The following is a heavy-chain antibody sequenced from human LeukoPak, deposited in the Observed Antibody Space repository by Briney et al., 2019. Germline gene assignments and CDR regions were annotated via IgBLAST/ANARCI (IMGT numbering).Heavy chain of an antibody. J-gene: IGHJ5*02. CDR1: GSTFTSSG. V-gene: IGHV1-18*01. D-gene: IGHD2-2*01. CDR2: IGAYNGNT. CDR3: ARVGVVPAVEYNWFDP. Sequence: ASGKLSCKAAGSTFTSSGVSWAPQAPGQRLEWMGWIGAYNGNTNYAQKLQGRVTMTTDTSTSTAYMELRSLRSDDTAVYYCARVGVVPAVEYNWFDPWGQGTLVTVSS.